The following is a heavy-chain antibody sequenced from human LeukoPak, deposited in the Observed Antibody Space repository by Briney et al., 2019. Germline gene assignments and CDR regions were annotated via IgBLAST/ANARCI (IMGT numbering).Heavy chain of an antibody. V-gene: IGHV4-59*02. CDR2: IFNTGNT. Sequence: SETLSLTCSVSGGSVNSHYWSWIRQPPGKRLEWIGYIFNTGNTNYNPSLASRVTMSVDTSRAQFFLRLSPVTAADTAIYYCASRPADTTWYGVFDYWSQGTLVTVSS. CDR3: ASRPADTTWYGVFDY. CDR1: GGSVNSHY. D-gene: IGHD3-10*01. J-gene: IGHJ4*02.